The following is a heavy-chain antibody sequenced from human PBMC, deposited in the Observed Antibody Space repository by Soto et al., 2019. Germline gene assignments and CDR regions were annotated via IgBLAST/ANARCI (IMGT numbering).Heavy chain of an antibody. V-gene: IGHV3-7*05. CDR2: IKQDGSEK. J-gene: IGHJ4*02. D-gene: IGHD2-2*01. CDR3: AKVSIVLVPAAPLDY. CDR1: GFTFSSYW. Sequence: GGSLRLSCAASGFTFSSYWMSWVRQAPGKGLEWVANIKQDGSEKYYVDSVKGRFTISRDNAKNSLYLQMNSLRAEDTALYYCAKVSIVLVPAAPLDYWGQGTLVTVSS.